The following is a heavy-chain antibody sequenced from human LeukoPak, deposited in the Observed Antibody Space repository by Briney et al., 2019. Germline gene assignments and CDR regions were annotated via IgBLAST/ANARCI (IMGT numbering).Heavy chain of an antibody. V-gene: IGHV4-31*03. CDR2: IYYSGST. D-gene: IGHD2-2*03. J-gene: IGHJ4*02. Sequence: SETLSLTCTVSGGSISSGGYYWSWIRQHPGKGLEWIGYIYYSGSTYYNPSLKSRVTISVDTSKNQFSLKLSSVTAADTAVYYCARRIGYCTSSDCYASFDSWGQGTLVTVSS. CDR1: GGSISSGGYY. CDR3: ARRIGYCTSSDCYASFDS.